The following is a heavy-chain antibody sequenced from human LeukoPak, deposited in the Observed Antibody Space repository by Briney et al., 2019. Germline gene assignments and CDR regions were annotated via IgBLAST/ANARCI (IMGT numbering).Heavy chain of an antibody. CDR3: ARVAEAAAFDY. Sequence: GGSLRLSCTVSGFTVSTNSMSWVRQTPGKGLEWISAISDSGGSTYYADSVKGRFTVSRDNAKNSLYLQMNSLRADDTAVYYCARVAEAAAFDYWGQGTLVTVSS. CDR2: ISDSGGST. CDR1: GFTVSTNS. D-gene: IGHD6-13*01. J-gene: IGHJ4*02. V-gene: IGHV3-23*01.